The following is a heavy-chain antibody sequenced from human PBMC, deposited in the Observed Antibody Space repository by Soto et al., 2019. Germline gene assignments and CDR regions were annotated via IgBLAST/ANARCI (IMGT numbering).Heavy chain of an antibody. J-gene: IGHJ5*02. Sequence: EVQLVESGGGLVKPGGSLRLSCAASGFTFSTYSMSWVHQAPGKGLEWVSSISSSSSYIFYADSLKGRFTISRDNAKNSLHLQRNSLSAEDPAVYYCARWQDRSGGPPYRWFAPWGQGTLVTVSS. CDR1: GFTFSTYS. V-gene: IGHV3-21*01. CDR3: ARWQDRSGGPPYRWFAP. D-gene: IGHD3-10*01. CDR2: ISSSSSYI.